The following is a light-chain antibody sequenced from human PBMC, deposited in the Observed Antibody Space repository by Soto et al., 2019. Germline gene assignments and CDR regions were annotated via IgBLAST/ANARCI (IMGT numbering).Light chain of an antibody. Sequence: ENVLRQSPGTLSLYPGERATLSCRASQSGSSSYVAWYQHKPGQAPRFPIYGASTGATGIPARFSGSGSGTDVPLTISRLEPENFALYSCQQRLTWPITFGQGTRLE. CDR2: GAS. J-gene: IGKJ5*01. CDR1: QSGSSSY. CDR3: QQRLTWPIT. V-gene: IGKV3D-20*02.